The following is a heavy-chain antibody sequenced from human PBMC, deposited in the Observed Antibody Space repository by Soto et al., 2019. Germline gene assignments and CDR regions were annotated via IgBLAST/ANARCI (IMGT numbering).Heavy chain of an antibody. CDR3: ARAASPRVYYYYGMDV. CDR1: GGSFSGYY. Sequence: SETLSLTCAVYGGSFSGYYWSWIRQPPGKGLEWIGEINHSGSTNYNPSLKSRVTISVDTSKNQFSLKLSSVTAADTAVYYCARAASPRVYYYYGMDVWGQGTTGTVSS. J-gene: IGHJ6*01. V-gene: IGHV4-34*01. CDR2: INHSGST.